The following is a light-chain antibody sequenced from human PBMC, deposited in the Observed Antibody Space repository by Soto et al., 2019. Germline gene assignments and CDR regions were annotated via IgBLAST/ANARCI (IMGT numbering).Light chain of an antibody. V-gene: IGKV1-8*01. CDR3: QPYYSYPRT. J-gene: IGKJ1*01. Sequence: AIRMTQSPSSLSASTGDRVTITCRASQGISSYLAWYQQKPGKAPKLLIYAASTLQSGVPSRFSGSGSGTDFTLTISCQQSEDFATYYYQPYYSYPRTFGQGTKVEIK. CDR2: AAS. CDR1: QGISSY.